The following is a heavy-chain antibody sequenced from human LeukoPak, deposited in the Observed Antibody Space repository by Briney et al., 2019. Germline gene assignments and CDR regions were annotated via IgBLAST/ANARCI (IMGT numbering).Heavy chain of an antibody. Sequence: QPGGSLRLSCAASGFTFSSYAMHWVRQAPGKGLEWVAVISYDGSNKYYADSVKGRFTISRDNAKNSLYLQMNSLRAEDTAVYYCARPLGGFGEAKYWFDPWGQGTLVTVSS. CDR1: GFTFSSYA. D-gene: IGHD3-10*01. CDR2: ISYDGSNK. V-gene: IGHV3-30-3*01. CDR3: ARPLGGFGEAKYWFDP. J-gene: IGHJ5*02.